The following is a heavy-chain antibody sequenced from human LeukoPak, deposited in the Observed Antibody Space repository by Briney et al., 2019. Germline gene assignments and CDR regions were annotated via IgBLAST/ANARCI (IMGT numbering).Heavy chain of an antibody. CDR3: AALDYGMDV. Sequence: SETLSLACTVSGGSISSSSYYWGWIRQPPGEGLEWIGSIYYSGSTYYNPSLKSRVTISVDTSKNQFSLKLSSVTAADTAVYYCAALDYGMDVWGQGTTVTVSS. CDR2: IYYSGST. V-gene: IGHV4-39*07. J-gene: IGHJ6*02. CDR1: GGSISSSSYY.